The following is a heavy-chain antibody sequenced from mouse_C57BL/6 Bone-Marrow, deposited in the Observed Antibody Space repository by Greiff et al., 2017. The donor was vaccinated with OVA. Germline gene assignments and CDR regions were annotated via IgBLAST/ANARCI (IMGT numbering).Heavy chain of an antibody. CDR3: ARTGYYYGSKGY. D-gene: IGHD1-1*01. CDR2: IYPGDGDT. CDR1: GYAFSSYW. V-gene: IGHV1-80*01. Sequence: VQLQQSGAELVKPGASVKISCKASGYAFSSYWMNWVKQRPGKGLEWIGQIYPGDGDTNYNGKFKGKATLTADKSSSTAYMQLSSLTSEDSAVYFCARTGYYYGSKGYWGQGTTLTVSS. J-gene: IGHJ2*01.